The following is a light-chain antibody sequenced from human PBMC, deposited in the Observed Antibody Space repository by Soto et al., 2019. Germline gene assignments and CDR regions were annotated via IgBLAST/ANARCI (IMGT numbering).Light chain of an antibody. V-gene: IGKV3-11*01. CDR1: QSVSSY. CDR2: DAS. J-gene: IGKJ5*01. Sequence: EIVLPPSPATLSLSPVEGATLSCRASQSVSSYLAWYQQKPGQAPRLLIYDASNRATGIPARFSGSGSGTDFTLTISSLEPEDFAVDYCQQRSNWPITFGQGTRLEIK. CDR3: QQRSNWPIT.